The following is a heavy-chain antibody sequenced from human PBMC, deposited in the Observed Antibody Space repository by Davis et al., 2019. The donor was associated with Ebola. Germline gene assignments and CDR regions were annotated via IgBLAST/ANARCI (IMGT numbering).Heavy chain of an antibody. CDR2: INPSIGNT. Sequence: ASVKVSCKASGYTFPDFLMHWVRQAPGQGLEWMGLINPSIGNTSLAQKFQGRVTLTRDTSTSTVHMDLSSLKSEDTAIYYCASGKFVDFWGQGTLVTVSS. CDR1: GYTFPDFL. CDR3: ASGKFVDF. J-gene: IGHJ4*02. V-gene: IGHV1-46*01.